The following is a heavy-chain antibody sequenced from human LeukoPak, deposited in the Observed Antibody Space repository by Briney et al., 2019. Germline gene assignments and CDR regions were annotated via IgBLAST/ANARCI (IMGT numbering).Heavy chain of an antibody. V-gene: IGHV1-46*01. J-gene: IGHJ4*02. Sequence: ASVKVSCKASEYTFTSYYRHWVRQAPGQGLEWMGITNPSGGSTSYAQKFQGRVTMTRDTSTSTVYMELSSLRSEDTAVYYCARRDHCRSTSCYLYFDYWGQGTLVTVSS. CDR1: EYTFTSYY. CDR2: TNPSGGST. D-gene: IGHD2-2*01. CDR3: ARRDHCRSTSCYLYFDY.